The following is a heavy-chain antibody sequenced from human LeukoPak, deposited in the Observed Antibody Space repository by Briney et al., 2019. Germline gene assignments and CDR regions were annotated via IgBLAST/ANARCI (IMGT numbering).Heavy chain of an antibody. J-gene: IGHJ4*02. D-gene: IGHD6-13*01. V-gene: IGHV4-34*01. CDR3: ASGPPWGAAAVYFDY. CDR1: GGSFSGYY. Sequence: SETLSLTCAVYGGSFSGYYWSWIRQPPGKGLEWIGEINHSGSTNYNPSLKSRVTISVDTSKNQFSLKLSSVTAADTAVYYCASGPPWGAAAVYFDYWGQGTLVTVSS. CDR2: INHSGST.